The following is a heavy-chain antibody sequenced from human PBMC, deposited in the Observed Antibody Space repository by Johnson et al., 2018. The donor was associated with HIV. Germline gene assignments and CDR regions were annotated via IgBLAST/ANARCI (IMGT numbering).Heavy chain of an antibody. Sequence: VQLVESGGGVVQPGRSLRLSCAASGFTFSSNWMNWVRQAPGKGLEWVANIKEDGSEKYYVDSVKGRFTISRDNAKNSLYLQMNSLRAEDTAVYYCARDWVGTNAFDIWGQGTMVTVSS. CDR3: ARDWVGTNAFDI. D-gene: IGHD1-26*01. J-gene: IGHJ3*02. CDR1: GFTFSSNW. CDR2: IKEDGSEK. V-gene: IGHV3-7*05.